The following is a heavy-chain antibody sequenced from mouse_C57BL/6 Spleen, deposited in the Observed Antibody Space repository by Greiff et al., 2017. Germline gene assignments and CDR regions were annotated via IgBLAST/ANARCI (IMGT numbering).Heavy chain of an antibody. Sequence: VQLQQSGPELVKPGASVKISCKASGYAFSSSWMNWVKQRPGKGLEWIGRIYPGDGDTNYNGKFKGKATLTADKSSSTAYMQLSSLTSEDSAVYYCARSGGKGGFDYWGQGTTLTVSS. V-gene: IGHV1-82*01. CDR2: IYPGDGDT. CDR3: ARSGGKGGFDY. J-gene: IGHJ2*01. CDR1: GYAFSSSW. D-gene: IGHD1-1*02.